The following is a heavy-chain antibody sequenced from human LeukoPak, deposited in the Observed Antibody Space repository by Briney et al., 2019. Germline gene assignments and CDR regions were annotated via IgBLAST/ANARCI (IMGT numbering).Heavy chain of an antibody. V-gene: IGHV3-21*01. D-gene: IGHD2-2*01. Sequence: PGGSLRLSCAASGFTFSSYGMHWVRQAPGKGLEWVSSISSSSSYIYYADSVKGRFTISRDNAKNSLYLQMNSLRAEDTAVYYCARVELGYCSSTSCSRAQDYWGQGTLVTVSS. CDR3: ARVELGYCSSTSCSRAQDY. CDR2: ISSSSSYI. J-gene: IGHJ4*02. CDR1: GFTFSSYG.